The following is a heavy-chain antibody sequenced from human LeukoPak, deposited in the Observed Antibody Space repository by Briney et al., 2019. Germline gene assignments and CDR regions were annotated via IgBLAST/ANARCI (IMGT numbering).Heavy chain of an antibody. CDR1: GGSISSGSYY. CDR2: IYTSGST. J-gene: IGHJ3*02. D-gene: IGHD2-15*01. V-gene: IGHV4-61*02. Sequence: PSQTLSLTCTVSGGSISSGSYYWSWIRQPAGKGLEWIGRIYTSGSTNYNPSLKSRVTISVDTSKNQFSLKLSSVTAADTAVYYCARAPRVARDAFDIWGQGTMVTVSS. CDR3: ARAPRVARDAFDI.